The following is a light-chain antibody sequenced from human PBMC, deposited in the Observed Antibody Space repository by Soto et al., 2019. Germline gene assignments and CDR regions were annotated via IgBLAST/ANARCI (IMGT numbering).Light chain of an antibody. CDR3: QQLNSSPQT. CDR2: AAS. V-gene: IGKV1-9*01. J-gene: IGKJ2*01. CDR1: QGINSY. Sequence: DIQLTQSPSFLSASVGDRVTITCRASQGINSYLAWYQQKPGKAPKLLIYAASTLPSGVPSRFSGSGSGTEFTLTITILQPEDIATYYCQQLNSSPQTFGQGTKLEIK.